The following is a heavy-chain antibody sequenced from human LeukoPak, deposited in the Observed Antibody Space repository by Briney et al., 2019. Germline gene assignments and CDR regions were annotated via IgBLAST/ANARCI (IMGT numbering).Heavy chain of an antibody. D-gene: IGHD1-26*01. Sequence: GGSLRLSCAASGFTFSSYWMSWVRQAPGKGLEWVANIKQDGSEKYYVDSVKGRFTISRDNAKNSLYLQMNSLRAEDTAVYYCARGVGAAGEYYFDYWGQGTLVAVSS. V-gene: IGHV3-7*01. CDR3: ARGVGAAGEYYFDY. CDR1: GFTFSSYW. J-gene: IGHJ4*02. CDR2: IKQDGSEK.